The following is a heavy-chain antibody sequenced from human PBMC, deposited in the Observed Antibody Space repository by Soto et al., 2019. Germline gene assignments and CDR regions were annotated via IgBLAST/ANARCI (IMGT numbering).Heavy chain of an antibody. CDR2: IIPIFGTA. J-gene: IGHJ6*02. CDR1: GGTFSSYA. D-gene: IGHD3-3*01. V-gene: IGHV1-69*13. CDR3: ATVTRYDFWSTNYIYAMDV. Sequence: SVKVSCKASGGTFSSYAISWVRQAPGQGLEWMGGIIPIFGTANYAQKFQGRVTITADESTSTAYMELSSLRSEDTAVYYCATVTRYDFWSTNYIYAMDVWGQGTTVTVSS.